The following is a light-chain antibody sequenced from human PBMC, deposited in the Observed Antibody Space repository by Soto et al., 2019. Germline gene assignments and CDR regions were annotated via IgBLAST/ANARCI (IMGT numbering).Light chain of an antibody. CDR2: DAP. CDR3: QQLTDWPPQWT. CDR1: QSVTSN. Sequence: EIVMTQSPYTLSVSPGDGATLSCRASQSVTSNLAWYQQKPGQAPRLLIDDAPNRATGIPARFSGSGSGTDFTLTISSLEPEDFAVYYCQQLTDWPPQWTFGQGTKVDI. V-gene: IGKV3-11*01. J-gene: IGKJ1*01.